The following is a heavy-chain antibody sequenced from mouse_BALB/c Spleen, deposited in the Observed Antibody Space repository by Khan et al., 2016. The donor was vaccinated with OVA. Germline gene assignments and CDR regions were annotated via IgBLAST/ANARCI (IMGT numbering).Heavy chain of an antibody. CDR2: INPTSAYT. CDR1: GYTFTTYW. Sequence: VELVESGAELAKPGASVKMSCKASGYTFTTYWMHWVKQRPGQGLEWIGYINPTSAYTDYNEKFKDKATLSADKSSSTAYMQLSSLTSGDSAVYYCARDRIDYGGQGTTLTVSS. CDR3: ARDRIDY. J-gene: IGHJ2*01. V-gene: IGHV1-7*01.